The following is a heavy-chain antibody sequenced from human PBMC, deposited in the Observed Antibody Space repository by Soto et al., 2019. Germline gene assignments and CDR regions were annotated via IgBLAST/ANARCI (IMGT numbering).Heavy chain of an antibody. D-gene: IGHD3-22*01. Sequence: EVPLLESGGSLVQPGGSLRLSCAASGFTFNSYVMTWVRQAPGEGLEWVSSISRSGRGSAYYADSVKGRFTISRDNSENTLFLQMNNLRDEDTALYYCARGRYLDSSDYWVANLPFDHWGLGTLVTVSS. CDR1: GFTFNSYV. V-gene: IGHV3-23*01. J-gene: IGHJ4*02. CDR3: ARGRYLDSSDYWVANLPFDH. CDR2: ISRSGRGSA.